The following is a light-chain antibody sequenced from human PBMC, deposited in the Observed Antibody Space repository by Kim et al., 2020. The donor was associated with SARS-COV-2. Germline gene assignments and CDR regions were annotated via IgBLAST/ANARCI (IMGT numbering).Light chain of an antibody. CDR3: QQYYNWPPIT. J-gene: IGKJ5*01. V-gene: IGKV3-15*01. CDR2: SAS. Sequence: SPGERVILSCRASQSISRKVAWYQQKPGQAPRLLIYSASTRAAGIPARFSGTGSGTEFSLTINSLQSEDFAVYFCQQYYNWPPITFGQGTRLEIK. CDR1: QSISRK.